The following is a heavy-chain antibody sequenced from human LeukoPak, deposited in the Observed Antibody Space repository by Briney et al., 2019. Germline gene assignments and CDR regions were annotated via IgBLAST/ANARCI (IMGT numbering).Heavy chain of an antibody. CDR1: GFTFSSNW. D-gene: IGHD1-26*01. CDR3: VRDLGGRSGH. CDR2: INEDGSTT. V-gene: IGHV3-74*01. Sequence: GGSLRLSCAASGFTFSSNWMHWVRQAPGKGLVWVSRINEDGSTTNYADSVKGRSTIFRDNAKNTLYLQMNSLRAEDTAVYYCVRDLGGRSGHWGQGTLVAVSS. J-gene: IGHJ4*02.